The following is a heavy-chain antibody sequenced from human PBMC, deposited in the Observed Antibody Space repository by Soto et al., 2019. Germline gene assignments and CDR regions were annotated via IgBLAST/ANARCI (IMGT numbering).Heavy chain of an antibody. V-gene: IGHV1-2*02. CDR3: ARGYGSSPNMELRFGMDV. Sequence: QVYLVQSGAEVRRPGASVKVSCTAFGYILTGYSLHWVRQAPGQGLEWMGWIDPNSGATNSAERFHGRVSMTRDTSISEAYLELSSLRSDDTAVYYCARGYGSSPNMELRFGMDVWGQGTTISVSS. J-gene: IGHJ6*02. CDR2: IDPNSGAT. D-gene: IGHD5-18*01. CDR1: GYILTGYS.